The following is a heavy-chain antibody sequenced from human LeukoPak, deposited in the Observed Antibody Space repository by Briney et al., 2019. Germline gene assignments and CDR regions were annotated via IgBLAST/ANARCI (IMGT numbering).Heavy chain of an antibody. CDR2: IYTSGST. J-gene: IGHJ3*02. V-gene: IGHV4-4*07. D-gene: IGHD3-3*01. CDR3: ARDPLRFSGAFDI. CDR1: GGSISSYY. Sequence: KTSETLSLTCTVSGGSISSYYWSWIRQSAGKGLEWIGRIYTSGSTNYNPSLKSRVTMSVDTSKNQFSLKLSSVTAADTAVYYCARDPLRFSGAFDIWGQGTMVTVSS.